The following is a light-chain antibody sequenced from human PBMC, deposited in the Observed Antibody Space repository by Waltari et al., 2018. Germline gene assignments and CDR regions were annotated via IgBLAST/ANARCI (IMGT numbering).Light chain of an antibody. V-gene: IGLV3-21*02. CDR3: QVWDSTSDHYV. J-gene: IGLJ1*01. Sequence: SYVLTQPPSVSVAPGQTARITCGGHNIESKSVHWYPQKPGQAPVLVVYDDNDRPSGIPEQFSGSNSGNTATLTISRVEAGDEADYYCQVWDSTSDHYVFGTGTKVTVL. CDR2: DDN. CDR1: NIESKS.